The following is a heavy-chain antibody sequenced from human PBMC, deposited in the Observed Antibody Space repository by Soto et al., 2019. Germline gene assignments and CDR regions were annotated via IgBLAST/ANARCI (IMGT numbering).Heavy chain of an antibody. CDR2: IRSKAYGGTT. CDR1: GFTFGDYA. J-gene: IGHJ5*02. CDR3: TAAGHTALKYNWFDP. Sequence: GESLKISCTASGFTFGDYAMSWFRQAPGKGLEWVGFIRSKAYGGTTEYAASVKGRFTISRDDSKSIAYLQMNSLKTEDTAVYYCTAAGHTALKYNWFDPWGQGTLVTVSS. V-gene: IGHV3-49*03. D-gene: IGHD4-17*01.